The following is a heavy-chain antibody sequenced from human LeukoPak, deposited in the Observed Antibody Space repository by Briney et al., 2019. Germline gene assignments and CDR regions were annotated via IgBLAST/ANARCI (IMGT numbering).Heavy chain of an antibody. J-gene: IGHJ3*02. D-gene: IGHD6-19*01. CDR2: ISYDGSSK. CDR1: GFTFSTYA. CDR3: TKITLGDSSGI. Sequence: GRSLRLSCAASGFTFSTYAMHWVRQAPGKGLEWVAVISYDGSSKYYADSVKGRFTISRDNSKNTLYLQMNSLKTEDTAVYYCTKITLGDSSGIWGQGTMVTVSS. V-gene: IGHV3-30*04.